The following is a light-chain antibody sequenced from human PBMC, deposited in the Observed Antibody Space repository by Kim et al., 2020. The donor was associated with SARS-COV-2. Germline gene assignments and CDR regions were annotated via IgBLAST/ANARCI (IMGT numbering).Light chain of an antibody. Sequence: GQSVAIPCTATSSDVVSENRVSWYQQPPGTAPKLMIYEVNNRPSGVPDRFSGSKSDNTASLTISGLQAEDEADYYCTSHTTSNTWVFGGGTQLTVL. J-gene: IGLJ3*02. V-gene: IGLV2-18*02. CDR3: TSHTTSNTWV. CDR2: EVN. CDR1: SSDVVSENR.